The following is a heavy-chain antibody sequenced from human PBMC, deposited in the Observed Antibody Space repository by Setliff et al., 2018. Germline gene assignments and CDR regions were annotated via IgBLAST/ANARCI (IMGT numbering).Heavy chain of an antibody. V-gene: IGHV1-69*05. CDR2: IIPIFGTA. CDR1: GGTFSSYA. Sequence: GASVKVYCKASGGTFSSYAISWVRQAPGQGLEWMGGIIPIFGTANYAQKFQGRVTITTDESTSTAYMELSSLRSEDTAVYYCARATYYYDSSGYFLDAFDIWGQGTMVTVSS. D-gene: IGHD3-22*01. J-gene: IGHJ3*02. CDR3: ARATYYYDSSGYFLDAFDI.